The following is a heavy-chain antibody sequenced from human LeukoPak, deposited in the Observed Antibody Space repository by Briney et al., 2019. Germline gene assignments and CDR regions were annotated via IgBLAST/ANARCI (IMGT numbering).Heavy chain of an antibody. CDR3: ARTGGSSGWYRNYYYYYGMDV. D-gene: IGHD6-19*01. V-gene: IGHV1-69*13. CDR1: GGTFSSYA. CDR2: IIPIFGTA. Sequence: ASVKVSCKASGGTFSSYAISWVRQAPGQGLEWMGGIIPIFGTANYAQKFQGRVTITADESTSTAYMELSSLRSEDTAVYYCARTGGSSGWYRNYYYYYGMDVWGQGTTVTVSS. J-gene: IGHJ6*02.